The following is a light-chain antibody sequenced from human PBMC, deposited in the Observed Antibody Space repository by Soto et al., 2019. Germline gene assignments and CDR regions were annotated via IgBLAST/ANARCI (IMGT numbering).Light chain of an antibody. J-gene: IGKJ3*01. Sequence: EIVLTQSPGTLSLSPGERATLSCRASQSVTSSYLAWYQQKPGQAPRLLICGASRRATGIPDRFSGGGSGTDFTLTISRLEPEDFAVYYCQQYDSFIFTFGPGTKVDIK. V-gene: IGKV3-20*01. CDR3: QQYDSFIFT. CDR2: GAS. CDR1: QSVTSSY.